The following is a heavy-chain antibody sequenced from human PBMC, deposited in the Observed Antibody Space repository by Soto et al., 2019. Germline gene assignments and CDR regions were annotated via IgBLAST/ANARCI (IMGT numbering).Heavy chain of an antibody. J-gene: IGHJ4*02. CDR2: FIPVYRTL. CDR3: AREEGSRWYPTDY. Sequence: SVKVSCKASGGSFGKSAINWVRQTPGQGLEWLGGFIPVYRTLNYAQKFQGRVTITADESTGTAYMTLSSLASDDTAVYYCAREEGSRWYPTDYWGQGTLVTVSS. V-gene: IGHV1-69*13. D-gene: IGHD6-13*01. CDR1: GGSFGKSA.